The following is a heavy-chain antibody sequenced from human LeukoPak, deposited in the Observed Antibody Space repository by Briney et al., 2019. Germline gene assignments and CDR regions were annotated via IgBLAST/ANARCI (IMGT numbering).Heavy chain of an antibody. D-gene: IGHD3-10*01. J-gene: IGHJ4*02. CDR2: IYSGGST. CDR3: ARVTGSYYPFDY. CDR1: GFTVSSNC. Sequence: LPGGSLRLSCAASGFTVSSNCMSWVRQAPGKGLEWVSIIYSGGSTYYADSVKGRFTISRDNSKNTLYLQMNSLRAEDTAVYYCARVTGSYYPFDYWGQGTLVTVSS. V-gene: IGHV3-53*01.